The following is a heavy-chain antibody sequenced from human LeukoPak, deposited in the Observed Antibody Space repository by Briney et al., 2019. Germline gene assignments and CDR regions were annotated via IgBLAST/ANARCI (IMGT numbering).Heavy chain of an antibody. CDR1: GYTLTSYY. Sequence: EASVKVSCKASGYTLTSYYMHWVRQAPGQGLEWMGIINPSGGSTSYAQKFQGRVTMTRDTSKNQFSLKLSSVTAADTAVYYCARALGFMSFDYWGQGTLVTVSS. D-gene: IGHD7-27*01. CDR2: INPSGGST. J-gene: IGHJ4*02. V-gene: IGHV1-46*01. CDR3: ARALGFMSFDY.